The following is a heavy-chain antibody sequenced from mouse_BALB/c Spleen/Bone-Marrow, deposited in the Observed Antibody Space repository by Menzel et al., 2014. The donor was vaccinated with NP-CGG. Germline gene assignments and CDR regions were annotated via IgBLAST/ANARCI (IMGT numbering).Heavy chain of an antibody. CDR2: MWGDGST. J-gene: IGHJ4*01. Sequence: VQLQQSGPGLVAPSQSLSITCTVSGFSLTGYGVNWVRQPPGKGLEWLGMMWGDGSTDYNSALKSRLSISKDNSKSQVFLKMNSLQTDDTARYYCARELGHYAMDYWGQGTSVTVSS. CDR1: GFSLTGYG. V-gene: IGHV2-6-7*01. D-gene: IGHD4-1*01. CDR3: ARELGHYAMDY.